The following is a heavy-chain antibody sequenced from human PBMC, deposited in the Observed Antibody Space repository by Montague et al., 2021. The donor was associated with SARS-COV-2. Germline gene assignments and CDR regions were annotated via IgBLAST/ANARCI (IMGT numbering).Heavy chain of an antibody. CDR3: ARPADYGVPRFDS. V-gene: IGHV4-39*01. J-gene: IGHJ4*02. CDR1: GGSVISRSYY. Sequence: SETLSLTCTVSGGSVISRSYYWGWIRQPPGKGLEWIGSIYYSGSTHYNPSLKIRVTISVDTSKNQFSLKLSSVTAADTAVYYCARPADYGVPRFDSWGQGTLVTVSS. CDR2: IYYSGST. D-gene: IGHD4-17*01.